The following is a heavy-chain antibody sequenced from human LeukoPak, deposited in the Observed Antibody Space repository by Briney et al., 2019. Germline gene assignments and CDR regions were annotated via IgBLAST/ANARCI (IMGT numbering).Heavy chain of an antibody. CDR3: ARADDSSGNPFDY. CDR2: ISYDGSNK. D-gene: IGHD3-22*01. V-gene: IGHV3-30*01. CDR1: GFTFSSYA. J-gene: IGHJ4*02. Sequence: QPGRSLRLSCAASGFTFSSYAMHWVRQAPGKGLEWVAVISYDGSNKYYADSVKGRFTISRDNSKNTLYLQMNSLSAEDTAVYYCARADDSSGNPFDYWGQGTLVTVSS.